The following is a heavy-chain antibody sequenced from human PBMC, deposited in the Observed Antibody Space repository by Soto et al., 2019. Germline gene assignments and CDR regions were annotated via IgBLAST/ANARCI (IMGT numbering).Heavy chain of an antibody. CDR2: IYYAGST. CDR3: TNVNWYFDL. V-gene: IGHV4-59*01. Sequence: QVQLQESGPGLVKPSETLSLTCTVSGGSISSYYWSWFRQPPGKGLEWIGYIYYAGSTHYNPSRRIRVPVSVDTSKNQFSLQLRSVTAADTAVYYCTNVNWYFDLWGRGALVTVSS. CDR1: GGSISSYY. J-gene: IGHJ2*01. D-gene: IGHD3-16*01.